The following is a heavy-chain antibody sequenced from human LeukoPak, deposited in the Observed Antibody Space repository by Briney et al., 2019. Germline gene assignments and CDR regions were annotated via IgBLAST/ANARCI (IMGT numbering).Heavy chain of an antibody. CDR1: GGSFIGYY. J-gene: IGHJ4*02. Sequence: PSETLSLTCAVYGGSFIGYYLTWIRQTPGKGLEWIGEINHSGSAKYNPSLKSRVIISIDTSKNQFSLNLSSVTAADTAVYYCASPGPESYHYVWGSLENWGQGTLVIVSS. CDR3: ASPGPESYHYVWGSLEN. V-gene: IGHV4-34*01. D-gene: IGHD3-16*01. CDR2: INHSGSA.